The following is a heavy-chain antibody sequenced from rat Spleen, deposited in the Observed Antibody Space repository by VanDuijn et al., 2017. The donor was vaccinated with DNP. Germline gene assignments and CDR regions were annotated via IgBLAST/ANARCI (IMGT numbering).Heavy chain of an antibody. J-gene: IGHJ3*01. D-gene: IGHD1-9*01. Sequence: EVQLVETGVGLVEPGRTLKLPCAASGFTFCSYWMYWISQAPGKGLVWCASINTDGGSTYYPDSVKGRFTISRDNAENTVYLQMNSPRSEDTATYYCAKVRTTGIPGFAYWGQGTLVTVSS. CDR2: INTDGGST. CDR3: AKVRTTGIPGFAY. CDR1: GFTFCSYW. V-gene: IGHV5-58*01.